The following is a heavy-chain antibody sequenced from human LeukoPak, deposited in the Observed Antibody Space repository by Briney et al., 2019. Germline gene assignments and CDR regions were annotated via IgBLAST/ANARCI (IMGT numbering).Heavy chain of an antibody. J-gene: IGHJ6*02. CDR2: IHYSGTT. V-gene: IGHV4-59*08. Sequence: SETLSLTCTVSGGSISGYFWSCIRQAPGQGLEWIGYIHYSGTTLYNPSLKSRVTMSVDTSRNQFSLKLSSVTAADTAVYYCARHDPVGYYRLVMDVWGQGTTVTVSS. CDR3: ARHDPVGYYRLVMDV. CDR1: GGSISGYF. D-gene: IGHD2-15*01.